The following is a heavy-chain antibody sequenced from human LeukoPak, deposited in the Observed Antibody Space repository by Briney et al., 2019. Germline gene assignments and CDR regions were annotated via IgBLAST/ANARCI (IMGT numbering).Heavy chain of an antibody. V-gene: IGHV1-18*01. J-gene: IGHJ4*02. CDR2: ISAYNGNT. CDR3: ARHTTMVRGVMENDY. Sequence: ASVKVSCKASGYTFTSYGISWVRQAPGQGLEWMGWISAYNGNTNYAQKLQGRVTMTTDTSTSTAYMELRSLRSDDTAVYYCARHTTMVRGVMENDYWGQGTLVTVPS. CDR1: GYTFTSYG. D-gene: IGHD3-10*01.